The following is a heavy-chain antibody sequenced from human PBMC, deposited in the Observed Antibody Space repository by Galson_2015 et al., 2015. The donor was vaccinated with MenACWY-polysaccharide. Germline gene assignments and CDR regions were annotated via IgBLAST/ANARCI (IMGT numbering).Heavy chain of an antibody. CDR3: AREGSRIVFHAFDT. V-gene: IGHV3-33*01. D-gene: IGHD3-10*02. Sequence: WVAVIQYDAVYKQYLDSVKGRFSVSRDNSKSTLYLEMNNLRAEDAALYYCAREGSRIVFHAFDTWGQGTMVIVSS. CDR2: IQYDAVYK. J-gene: IGHJ3*02.